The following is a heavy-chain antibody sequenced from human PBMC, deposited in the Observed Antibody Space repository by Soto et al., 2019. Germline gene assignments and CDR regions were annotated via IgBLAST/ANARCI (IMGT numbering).Heavy chain of an antibody. CDR3: ARDRGYSYGYDRYYYGMDV. V-gene: IGHV3-33*01. CDR2: IWYDGSNK. CDR1: GFTFSSYG. Sequence: QVQLVESGGGVVQPGRSLRLSCAASGFTFSSYGMHWVRQAPGKGLEWVAVIWYDGSNKYYADSVKGRFTISRDNSKNTLYLQMNSLIAEDTAVYYCARDRGYSYGYDRYYYGMDVWGQGTTVTVSS. J-gene: IGHJ6*02. D-gene: IGHD5-18*01.